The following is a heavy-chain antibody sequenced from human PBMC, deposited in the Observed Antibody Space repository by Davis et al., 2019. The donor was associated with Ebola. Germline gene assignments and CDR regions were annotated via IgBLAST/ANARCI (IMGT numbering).Heavy chain of an antibody. CDR1: GGSISSGDYY. J-gene: IGHJ4*02. CDR3: ARGGSYRPYYFDY. Sequence: PSETLSLTCTVSGGSISSGDYYWSWIRQPPGKGLEWIGYIYYSGSTYYNPSLKSRVTISVDTSKNQFSLKLSSVTAADTAVYYCARGGSYRPYYFDYWGQGTLVSVSS. CDR2: IYYSGST. V-gene: IGHV4-30-4*08. D-gene: IGHD3-16*02.